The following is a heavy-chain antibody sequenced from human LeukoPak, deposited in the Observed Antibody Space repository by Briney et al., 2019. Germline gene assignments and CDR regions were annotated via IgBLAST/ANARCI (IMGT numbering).Heavy chain of an antibody. CDR1: GYSFTDNY. J-gene: IGHJ4*02. Sequence: ASVNVSCKASGYSFTDNYMHWVRQVAGQGPERMGWIHPNSGGTNYAQKFQGWVTMTRDTSISTAYVDLSRLMSDDTAIYYCARGLINGHDFDYWGQGTLVTVSS. CDR2: IHPNSGGT. CDR3: ARGLINGHDFDY. D-gene: IGHD1-20*01. V-gene: IGHV1-2*04.